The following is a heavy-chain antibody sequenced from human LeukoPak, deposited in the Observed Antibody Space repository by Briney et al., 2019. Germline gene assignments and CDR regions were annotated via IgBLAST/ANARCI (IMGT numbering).Heavy chain of an antibody. CDR2: IIPIFGTA. CDR3: AVYCSSTSCYHFDY. J-gene: IGHJ4*02. V-gene: IGHV1-69*13. D-gene: IGHD2-2*01. CDR1: GGTFGSYA. Sequence: SVKVSCKASGGTFGSYAISWVRQAPGQGLEWMGGIIPIFGTANYAQKFQGRVTITADESTSTAYMELSSRRSEDTAVYYCAVYCSSTSCYHFDYWGQGTLVTVSS.